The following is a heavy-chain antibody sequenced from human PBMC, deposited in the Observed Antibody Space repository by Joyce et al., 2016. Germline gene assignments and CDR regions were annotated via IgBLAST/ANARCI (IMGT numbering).Heavy chain of an antibody. Sequence: EVQLVESGGGLVKPGGSLRLSCAASGFAFSTDTMSWVRQAPGKGLEGVSSISDNSRFIYYADSLKGRFTISRDNAKNSLYLQMNSLRAEDTAVYYCGRVDPTEQPIDYWGQGTLVTVSS. CDR3: GRVDPTEQPIDY. J-gene: IGHJ4*02. CDR1: GFAFSTDT. V-gene: IGHV3-21*01. D-gene: IGHD6-13*01. CDR2: ISDNSRFI.